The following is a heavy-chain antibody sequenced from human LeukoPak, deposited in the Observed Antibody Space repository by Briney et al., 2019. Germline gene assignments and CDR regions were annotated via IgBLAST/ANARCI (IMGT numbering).Heavy chain of an antibody. CDR3: ARSYDFWSGYYTDYFDY. Sequence: ASVKVSCKASGYTFTGYYMHWVRQAPGQGLEWMGWINPNSGGTNYAQKFQGRVTMTRDTSISTAYMELSRLRSDDTAVCYCARSYDFWSGYYTDYFDYWGQGTLVTVSS. CDR2: INPNSGGT. D-gene: IGHD3-3*01. V-gene: IGHV1-2*02. CDR1: GYTFTGYY. J-gene: IGHJ4*02.